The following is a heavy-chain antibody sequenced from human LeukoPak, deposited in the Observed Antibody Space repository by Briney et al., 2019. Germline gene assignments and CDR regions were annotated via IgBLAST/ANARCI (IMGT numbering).Heavy chain of an antibody. J-gene: IGHJ6*02. V-gene: IGHV6-1*01. CDR3: ARQYSSGWHYYYGMDV. CDR1: GDSVSSNSAA. Sequence: SQTLSLTCAISGDSVSSNSAAWNWIRQSPSRGLEWLGRTYYMSKWYNDYTVSVKSRITINPDTSKSQFSLQLNSVTPEDTAVYYCARQYSSGWHYYYGMDVWGQGTTVTVSS. CDR2: TYYMSKWYN. D-gene: IGHD6-19*01.